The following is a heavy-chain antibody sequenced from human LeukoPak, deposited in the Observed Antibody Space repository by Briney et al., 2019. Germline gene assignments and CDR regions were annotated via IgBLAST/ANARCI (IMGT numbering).Heavy chain of an antibody. CDR1: GGSLSTSY. J-gene: IGHJ4*02. Sequence: SETLSLTCAVSGGSLSTSYWSWIRQSPGKGLEWIGYIHYSGSASYNPSLKTRVTMSVDRSKNQFSLKLNSVTAADTAVYYCARRSNVDTAFDSWGQGTLVTVSS. D-gene: IGHD5-18*01. CDR2: IHYSGSA. V-gene: IGHV4-59*08. CDR3: ARRSNVDTAFDS.